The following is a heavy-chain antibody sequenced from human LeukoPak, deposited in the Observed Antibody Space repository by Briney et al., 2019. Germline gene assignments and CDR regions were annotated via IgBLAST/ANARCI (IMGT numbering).Heavy chain of an antibody. Sequence: PGGSLRLSCAASGFTFSIYWMSWVRQAPGKGLEWVANIKQDGSEKYYVDSVKGRFTISRDNAKNSLYLQMNSLRAEDTAVYYCASDREYYYGSGSFDYWGQGALVTVSS. CDR3: ASDREYYYGSGSFDY. D-gene: IGHD3-10*01. CDR1: GFTFSIYW. J-gene: IGHJ4*02. V-gene: IGHV3-7*04. CDR2: IKQDGSEK.